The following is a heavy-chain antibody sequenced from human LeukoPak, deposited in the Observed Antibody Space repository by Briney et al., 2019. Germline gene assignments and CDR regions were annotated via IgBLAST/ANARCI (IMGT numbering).Heavy chain of an antibody. D-gene: IGHD6-13*01. CDR3: AKAPGIAAAGRMDV. V-gene: IGHV3-23*01. CDR1: GFTFSSYA. J-gene: IGHJ6*02. Sequence: GGSLRLSCAASGFTFSSYAMNWVRQAPGKGLEWVSTISGNGGATYYADSVKGRFTISRDNSENTLYLQMNSLRAEDTAVYYCAKAPGIAAAGRMDVWGQGTTVTVSS. CDR2: ISGNGGAT.